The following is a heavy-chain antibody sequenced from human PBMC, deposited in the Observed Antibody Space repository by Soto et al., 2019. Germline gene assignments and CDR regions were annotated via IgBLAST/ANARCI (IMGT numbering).Heavy chain of an antibody. J-gene: IGHJ6*02. CDR1: GLSLCTRGVG. D-gene: IGHD3-10*01. Sequence: QITLKESGPTLVQPTQTLTLTCTLSGLSLCTRGVGVGWIRQSPGKAVEWLEFIYWHDNKRHSQSLKSRLTITTDSPQNQVVHTLTRMEPMDTATYCCVHNGQFGWGTYGMYYYYGMDVWGQETTVTVS. V-gene: IGHV2-5*01. CDR2: IYWHDNK. CDR3: VHNGQFGWGTYGMYYYYGMDV.